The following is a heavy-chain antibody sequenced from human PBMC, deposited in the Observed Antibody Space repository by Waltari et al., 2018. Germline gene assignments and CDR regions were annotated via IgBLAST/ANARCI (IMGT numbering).Heavy chain of an antibody. J-gene: IGHJ5*02. CDR3: ARHRGVHTGYPGLDP. CDR1: GGSITGAYY. CDR2: VSSGGNT. V-gene: IGHV4-39*01. Sequence: QLQLQESGPRLVKPSETLSLICTVSGGSITGAYYWDWIRQSPGTGLEWIGDVSSGGNTNSNPSLKSRFTISTDTSKNQFSLTLSSVTAADTAVYYCARHRGVHTGYPGLDPWGQGTLVTVSS. D-gene: IGHD3-10*01.